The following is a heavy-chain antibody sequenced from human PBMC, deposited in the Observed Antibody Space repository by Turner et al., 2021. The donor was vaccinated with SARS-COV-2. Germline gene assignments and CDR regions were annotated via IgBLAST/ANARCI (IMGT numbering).Heavy chain of an antibody. J-gene: IGHJ6*02. Sequence: EVQLVESGGGLEKTGGYVRLVCADYGFTLSNALMSWVRKAPGKCLECVGRISSKTHGVTTDSSPPVQGRFTISTDDSKNTLYLQMNSLKPDDTAVYSCTTGLPAYCDYVDYYYYAMDVWGQGTTFTFSS. CDR1: GFTLSNAL. D-gene: IGHD3-16*01. CDR2: ISSKTHGVTT. CDR3: TTGLPAYCDYVDYYYYAMDV. V-gene: IGHV3-15*01.